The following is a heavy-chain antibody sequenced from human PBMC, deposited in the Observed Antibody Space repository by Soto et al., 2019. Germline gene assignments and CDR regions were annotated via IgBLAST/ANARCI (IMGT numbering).Heavy chain of an antibody. CDR3: GTGSSWTKVES. CDR2: IIPIFGPA. D-gene: IGHD6-13*01. CDR1: GGTLSRSA. Sequence: QVQLVQSGAEVKKPGSSVKVSCKASGGTLSRSAISWVRQAPGQGLEWMGGIIPIFGPAIYAQKFRGRVSIIADESTRTAYMEMSSLRSEDTAVYYCGTGSSWTKVESWGQGTLVTVCS. J-gene: IGHJ4*02. V-gene: IGHV1-69*01.